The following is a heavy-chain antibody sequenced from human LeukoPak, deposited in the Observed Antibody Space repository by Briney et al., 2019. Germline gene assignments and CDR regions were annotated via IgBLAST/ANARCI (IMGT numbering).Heavy chain of an antibody. CDR3: ARGAARMLEVATIISFEY. V-gene: IGHV3-30*03. J-gene: IGHJ4*02. D-gene: IGHD5-24*01. Sequence: GGSLRVSCAASGCTFSSYGMHWVRQAPGKGLEWVAVISYDGSNKYYADSVKGRFTISRDNSKNTLYLQMNSLRAEDTAVYYCARGAARMLEVATIISFEYWGQGTLVTVSS. CDR1: GCTFSSYG. CDR2: ISYDGSNK.